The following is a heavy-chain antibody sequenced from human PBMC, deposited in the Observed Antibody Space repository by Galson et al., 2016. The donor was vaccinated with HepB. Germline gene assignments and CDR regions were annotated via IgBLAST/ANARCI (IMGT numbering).Heavy chain of an antibody. J-gene: IGHJ4*02. V-gene: IGHV2-70*12. CDR3: AHRHIVAAAPHFDY. CDR2: IDWEDDK. D-gene: IGHD6-13*01. Sequence: PALVKPTQTLTLTCTFSGFSLSTSGMCVSWIRQPPGKALEWLGIIDWEDDKYYTTSLRTRLTISKDTSKNQVVLTMTNMDPVDTATYYCAHRHIVAAAPHFDYWGQGKLVTVSS. CDR1: GFSLSTSGMC.